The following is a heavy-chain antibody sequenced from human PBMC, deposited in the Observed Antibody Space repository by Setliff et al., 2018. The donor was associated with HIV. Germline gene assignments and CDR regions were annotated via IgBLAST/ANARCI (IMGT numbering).Heavy chain of an antibody. D-gene: IGHD3-10*01. CDR1: GFTFGSYE. J-gene: IGHJ4*02. Sequence: GGSLRLSCVASGFTFGSYEMSWVRQAPGKGLEWVSNIGSIGSGGATHYADSVKGRFTISRDNAKNSVYLQMNSLRAEDTAVYYCARIEASYYFDTWGQGTLVTVSS. CDR2: IGSIGSGGAT. CDR3: ARIEASYYFDT. V-gene: IGHV3-48*03.